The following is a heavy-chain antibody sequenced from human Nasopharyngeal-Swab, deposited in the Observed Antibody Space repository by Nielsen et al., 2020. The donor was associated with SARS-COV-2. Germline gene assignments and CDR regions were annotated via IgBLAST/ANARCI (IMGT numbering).Heavy chain of an antibody. CDR3: ARGPRGYDFWSGYYHGSFDY. CDR1: GGSISSGDYY. D-gene: IGHD3-3*01. Sequence: SETLSLTCTVSGGSISSGDYYWSWIRQPPGKGLEWIGEINHSGSTNYNPSLKSRVTISVDTSKNQFSLKLSSVTAADTAVYYCARGPRGYDFWSGYYHGSFDYWGQGTLVTVSS. J-gene: IGHJ4*02. CDR2: INHSGST. V-gene: IGHV4-39*07.